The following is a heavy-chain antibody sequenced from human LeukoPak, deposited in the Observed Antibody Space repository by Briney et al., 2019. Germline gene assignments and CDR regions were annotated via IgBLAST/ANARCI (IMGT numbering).Heavy chain of an antibody. CDR2: IKQDGSEK. Sequence: GGSLRLSCAASGFTFSSYWMSWVRQAPEKGLEWVANIKQDGSEKYYVDSVKGRFTISRDNAKNSLYLQMNSLRAEDTAVYYCATYSSSSLFDYWGQGTLVTVSS. CDR1: GFTFSSYW. CDR3: ATYSSSSLFDY. J-gene: IGHJ4*02. V-gene: IGHV3-7*01. D-gene: IGHD6-6*01.